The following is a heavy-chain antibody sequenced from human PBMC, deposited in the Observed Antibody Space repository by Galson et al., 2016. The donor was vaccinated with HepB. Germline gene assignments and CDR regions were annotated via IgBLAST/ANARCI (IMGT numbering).Heavy chain of an antibody. V-gene: IGHV3-13*01. CDR1: GFNFGWSD. Sequence: SLRLSCAASGFNFGWSDMHWVRQSTEKRLEWAAAIGTKADTFYADFVEGRFTISRDNAKSSLYLQLNSLRASDTAVYFCVKGRMAFVLGYQFRYFDSWGRGTPVIVSS. J-gene: IGHJ2*01. CDR2: IGTKADT. D-gene: IGHD2-8*02. CDR3: VKGRMAFVLGYQFRYFDS.